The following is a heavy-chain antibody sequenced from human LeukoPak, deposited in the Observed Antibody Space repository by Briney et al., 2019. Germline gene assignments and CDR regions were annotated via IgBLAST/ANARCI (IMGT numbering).Heavy chain of an antibody. CDR3: AKDRPVRYFDWLPAFDI. D-gene: IGHD3-9*01. CDR2: ISGSGGST. Sequence: TGGSLRLSCAASGFTFSNYAMSWVRQAPGKGLEWVSTISGSGGSTYYADSVKGRFTISRDNSRNTLYLQMNSLRAEDTAVYYCAKDRPVRYFDWLPAFDIWGQGTMVTVSS. V-gene: IGHV3-23*01. CDR1: GFTFSNYA. J-gene: IGHJ3*02.